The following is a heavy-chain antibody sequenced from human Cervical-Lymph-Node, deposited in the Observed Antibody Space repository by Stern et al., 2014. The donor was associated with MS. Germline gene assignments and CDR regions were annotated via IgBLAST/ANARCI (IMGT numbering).Heavy chain of an antibody. Sequence: QVQLGQSGAEVKKPGASVKVSCKASGYRFSTFYLHWLRQAPGQGLQWIGRIDPGSGATNSLQTFQGRLTMTRDRSITTAYLELSGLRSDDTAVYYCARIYCSGDECYHSFDTWGQGTLVTVSS. V-gene: IGHV1-2*06. J-gene: IGHJ4*02. CDR2: IDPGSGAT. D-gene: IGHD3-16*02. CDR3: ARIYCSGDECYHSFDT. CDR1: GYRFSTFY.